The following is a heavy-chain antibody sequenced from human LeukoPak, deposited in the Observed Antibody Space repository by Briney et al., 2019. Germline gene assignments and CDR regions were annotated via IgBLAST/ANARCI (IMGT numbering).Heavy chain of an antibody. Sequence: SQTLSLTCTVSGGSISSGGYYWGWIRQPPGKGLEWIGSIYHSGTTYYNPSLKSRVTISVDTSKNQFSLKLSSVTAADTAVYYCARHAFRDTMVRGAAPSDVWGKGTTVTVSS. CDR1: GGSISSGGYY. CDR3: ARHAFRDTMVRGAAPSDV. J-gene: IGHJ6*04. CDR2: IYHSGTT. V-gene: IGHV4-39*01. D-gene: IGHD3-10*01.